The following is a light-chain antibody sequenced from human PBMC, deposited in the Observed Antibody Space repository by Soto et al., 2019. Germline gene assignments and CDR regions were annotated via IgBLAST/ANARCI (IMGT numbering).Light chain of an antibody. V-gene: IGKV1-27*01. CDR3: QKYNSAPWT. J-gene: IGKJ1*01. CDR2: AAS. CDR1: QGISNY. Sequence: DIQMTQSPCSLSASVADRVTITCRASQGISNYLAWYQQKPGKVPKLLIYAASTLQSGVPSRFSGSGSGTDFTLTISSLQPEDVAAYYCQKYNSAPWTIGQGTKVEIK.